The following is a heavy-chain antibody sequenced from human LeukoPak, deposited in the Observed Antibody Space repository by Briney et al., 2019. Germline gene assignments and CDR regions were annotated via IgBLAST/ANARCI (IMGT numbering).Heavy chain of an antibody. V-gene: IGHV4-59*12. CDR1: GGSISSYY. D-gene: IGHD3-3*01. J-gene: IGHJ4*02. CDR2: IYYSGST. CDR3: ARGMYDFWSGYYDY. Sequence: PSETLSLTCTVSGGSISSYYWSWIRRPPGEGLEWIGSIYYSGSTYYNPSLKSRVTISVDTSKNQFSLKLSSVTAADTAVYYCARGMYDFWSGYYDYWGQGTLVTVSS.